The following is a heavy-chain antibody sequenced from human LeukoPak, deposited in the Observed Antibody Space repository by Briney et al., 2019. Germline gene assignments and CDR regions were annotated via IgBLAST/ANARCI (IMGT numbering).Heavy chain of an antibody. CDR3: AKDQYYYDSSGYYYWYYFDY. V-gene: IGHV3-23*01. CDR2: ISGSGGST. D-gene: IGHD3-22*01. J-gene: IGHJ4*02. CDR1: GFTFSSYA. Sequence: GGSLRLSCAASGFTFSSYAMSWVRQAPGKGLEWVSAISGSGGSTYYADSVKGRFTTSRDNSKNTLYLQMNSLRAEDTAVYYCAKDQYYYDSSGYYYWYYFDYWGQGTLVTVSS.